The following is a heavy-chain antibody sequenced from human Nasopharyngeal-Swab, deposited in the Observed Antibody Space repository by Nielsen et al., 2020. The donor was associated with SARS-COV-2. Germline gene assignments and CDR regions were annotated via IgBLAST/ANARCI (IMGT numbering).Heavy chain of an antibody. CDR2: IDAGGGNT. J-gene: IGHJ5*02. CDR1: GFTFSTYA. CDR3: AREGHSSGWYTPFDP. Sequence: GESLKISCAASGFTFSTYAMTWVRQAPGKGLEWVSTIDAGGGNTWYADSVKGRFTISRDNSKSTLYLQMNSLRADDTAVYYCAREGHSSGWYTPFDPWGQGTLVTVSS. V-gene: IGHV3-23*01. D-gene: IGHD6-19*01.